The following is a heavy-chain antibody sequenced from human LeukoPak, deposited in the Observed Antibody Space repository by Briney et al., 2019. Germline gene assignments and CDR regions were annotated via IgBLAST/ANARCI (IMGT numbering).Heavy chain of an antibody. D-gene: IGHD2-15*01. CDR1: GGSISSGGYY. CDR2: IYYSGST. Sequence: SETLSLTCTVSGGSISSGGYYWSWIRQHPGKGLEWIGYIYYSGSTYYNPSLKSRVTISVDTSKNQFSLKLSSVTAADTAVYYCAREGCSGGSCYSGYYYYGMDVWGQGTTVTVSS. CDR3: AREGCSGGSCYSGYYYYGMDV. V-gene: IGHV4-31*03. J-gene: IGHJ6*02.